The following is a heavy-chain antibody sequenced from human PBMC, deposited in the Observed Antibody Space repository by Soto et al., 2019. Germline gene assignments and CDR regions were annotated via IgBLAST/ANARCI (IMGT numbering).Heavy chain of an antibody. V-gene: IGHV3-23*01. CDR2: IVGSGAKT. CDR3: AKDTVNTVTMWHNFLDP. J-gene: IGHJ5*02. Sequence: SLRLSCSAPGFTFSNYAMYWIRQAPGKGLEWVSGIVGSGAKTYYADSVRGRFTISRDNSGNTLYLQMNSLRAEDTAVYYCAKDTVNTVTMWHNFLDPWGQGTPGTGSS. CDR1: GFTFSNYA. D-gene: IGHD4-17*01.